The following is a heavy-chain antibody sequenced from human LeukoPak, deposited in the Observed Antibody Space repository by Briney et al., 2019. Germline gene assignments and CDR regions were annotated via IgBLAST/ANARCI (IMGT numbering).Heavy chain of an antibody. CDR2: IYHTGDT. D-gene: IGHD5-12*01. J-gene: IGHJ4*02. CDR1: GYSISYGYY. V-gene: IGHV4-38-2*02. CDR3: ARFWYGYGNNRGGPDS. Sequence: SETLSLTCTVSGYSISYGYYWGWIRQPPGKGLDWIGSIYHTGDTYYNPSLNSRATISVGTSKTLFSLKMSSLTDADTAVYYCARFWYGYGNNRGGPDSWGQGTLVTVSS.